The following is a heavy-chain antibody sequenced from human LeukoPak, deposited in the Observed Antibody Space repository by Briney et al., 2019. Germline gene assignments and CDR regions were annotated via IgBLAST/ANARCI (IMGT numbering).Heavy chain of an antibody. CDR3: ARDSISDYYDSSGYHHNDAFDI. V-gene: IGHV4-30-4*01. D-gene: IGHD3-22*01. J-gene: IGHJ3*02. Sequence: PSQTLSLTCTVSGGPISSGDYYWSWIRQPPGKGLEWIGYIYYSGSTYYNPSLKSRVTISVDTSKNQFSLKLSSVTAADTAVYYCARDSISDYYDSSGYHHNDAFDIWGQGTMVTVSS. CDR2: IYYSGST. CDR1: GGPISSGDYY.